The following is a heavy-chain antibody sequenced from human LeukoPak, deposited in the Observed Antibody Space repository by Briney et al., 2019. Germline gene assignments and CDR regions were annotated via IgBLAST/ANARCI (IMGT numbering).Heavy chain of an antibody. CDR2: IYPGDSDT. D-gene: IGHD5-12*01. J-gene: IGHJ6*02. V-gene: IGHV5-51*01. CDR3: ARQPAHIVATYHTYYGMDV. CDR1: GYSFTSYW. Sequence: GESLKISCKGSGYSFTSYWIGWARQMPGKGLEWMGIIYPGDSDTRYSPSFQGQVTISADKSISTAYLQWSSLKASDTAMYYCARQPAHIVATYHTYYGMDVWGQGTTVTVSS.